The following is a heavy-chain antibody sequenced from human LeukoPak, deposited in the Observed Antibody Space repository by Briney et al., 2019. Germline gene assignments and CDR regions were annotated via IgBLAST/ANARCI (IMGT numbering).Heavy chain of an antibody. D-gene: IGHD3-10*01. CDR2: IKSKTDGGTT. Sequence: PGGSLRLSCAVSGFTFSNAWMNWVRQAPGKGLEWVGRIKSKTDGGTTDYAAPVKGRFTISRDDSKNTLYLQMNSLKTEDTAVYYCTTRTLQRYGSGSYLFDYWGQGTLVTVSS. J-gene: IGHJ4*02. CDR3: TTRTLQRYGSGSYLFDY. V-gene: IGHV3-15*07. CDR1: GFTFSNAW.